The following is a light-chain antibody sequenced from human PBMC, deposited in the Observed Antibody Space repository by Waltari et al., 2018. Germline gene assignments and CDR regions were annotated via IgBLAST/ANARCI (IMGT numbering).Light chain of an antibody. V-gene: IGLV1-51*01. Sequence: QSILTQPPSMSAAPGQRVTISCSGSHSNIGSNYVSWYQQFPGAAPRLLIYNYEVRPSDMPDRFSASKSATSVTLAITGLQTGDEADYYCVTWDTSLRAVVFGGGTRLTVL. CDR3: VTWDTSLRAVV. CDR2: NYE. CDR1: HSNIGSNY. J-gene: IGLJ3*02.